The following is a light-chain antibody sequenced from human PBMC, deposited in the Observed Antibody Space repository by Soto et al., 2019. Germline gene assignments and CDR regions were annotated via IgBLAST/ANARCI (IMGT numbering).Light chain of an antibody. CDR1: QTITTY. J-gene: IGKJ1*01. CDR3: QQSRSTPWT. V-gene: IGKV1-39*01. Sequence: DIQMTQSPSSLSASVGDRVTITCRASQTITTYLNWYQQKPGKAPHLLIYGASSLQSGVPSRFTGTGSGTDFTLTISSLQPEDFATYYCQQSRSTPWTFGQGTEVEIK. CDR2: GAS.